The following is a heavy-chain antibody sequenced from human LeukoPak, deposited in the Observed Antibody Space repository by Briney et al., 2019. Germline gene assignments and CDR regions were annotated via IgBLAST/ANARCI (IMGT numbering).Heavy chain of an antibody. J-gene: IGHJ6*03. CDR2: ISGSGTTI. CDR1: GLTFSDYY. V-gene: IGHV3-11*01. CDR3: ALGRNYFYYMDV. Sequence: PGGSLRLSCAASGLTFSDYYMNWIRQAPGKGLECISYISGSGTTIYYADSLKGRFTISRDNAKNSLYLQMNSLRVEDTAVYYCALGRNYFYYMDVWGKGTTVTVSS.